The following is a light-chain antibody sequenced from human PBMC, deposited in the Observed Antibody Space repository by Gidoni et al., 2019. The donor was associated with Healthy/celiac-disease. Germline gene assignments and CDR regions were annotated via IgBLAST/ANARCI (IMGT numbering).Light chain of an antibody. CDR1: QSVSSN. Sequence: EIVMTQSPATLSVSPGERATLSCRASQSVSSNLAWYQLKPGQAPRLLIYGTSTRATGIPARFSGSGSGTEFTLTISSLQSEDFAVYYCQQYNNWPLLTFGGGTKVEIK. CDR2: GTS. J-gene: IGKJ4*01. CDR3: QQYNNWPLLT. V-gene: IGKV3-15*01.